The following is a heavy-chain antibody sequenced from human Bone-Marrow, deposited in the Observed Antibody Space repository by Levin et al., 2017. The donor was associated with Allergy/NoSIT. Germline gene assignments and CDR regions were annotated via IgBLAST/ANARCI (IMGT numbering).Heavy chain of an antibody. Sequence: PSETLSLTCSVSGASINNYFWNWIRQPPGKGLEWIGSIFHSGGTNYNPSLRSRATISIDTKNMHFSLKLTSVTAADTAVFYCARLSAATLGDAELSGFDIWGQGSMVTVSS. J-gene: IGHJ3*02. D-gene: IGHD2-21*02. CDR3: ARLSAATLGDAELSGFDI. CDR1: GASINNYF. V-gene: IGHV4-59*08. CDR2: IFHSGGT.